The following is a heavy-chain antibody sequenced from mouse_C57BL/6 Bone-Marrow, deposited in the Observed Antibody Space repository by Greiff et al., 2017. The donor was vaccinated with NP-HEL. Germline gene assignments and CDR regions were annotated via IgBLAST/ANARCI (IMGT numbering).Heavy chain of an antibody. Sequence: DVQLQESGPGLVKPSQSLSLTCSVTGYSITSGYYWNWIRQFPGNKLEWMGYISYDGSNNYNPSLKNRISITRDTYKNQFFLKLNSVTTEDTATYYCARGSLRDWFAYWGQGTLVTVSA. CDR3: ARGSLRDWFAY. CDR2: ISYDGSN. D-gene: IGHD1-1*01. V-gene: IGHV3-6*01. CDR1: GYSITSGYY. J-gene: IGHJ3*01.